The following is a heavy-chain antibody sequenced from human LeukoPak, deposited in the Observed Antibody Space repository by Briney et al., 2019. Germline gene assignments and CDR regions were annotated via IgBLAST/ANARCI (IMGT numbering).Heavy chain of an antibody. CDR2: ISYDGSNK. J-gene: IGHJ6*03. CDR3: AKDKKRMVRGVINYYYYMDV. CDR1: GFTFSSYG. V-gene: IGHV3-30*18. Sequence: PGRSLRLSCAASGFTFSSYGMHWVRQAPGKGLEWVAVISYDGSNKYYADSVKGRFTISRDNSKNTLYLQMNSLRAEDTAVYYCAKDKKRMVRGVINYYYYMDVWGKGTTVTVSS. D-gene: IGHD3-10*01.